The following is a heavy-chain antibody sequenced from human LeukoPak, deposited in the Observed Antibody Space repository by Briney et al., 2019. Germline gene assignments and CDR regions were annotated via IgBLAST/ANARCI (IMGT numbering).Heavy chain of an antibody. J-gene: IGHJ3*02. Sequence: GESLKISCKGSGYSFTSYWIGWVRQMPGKGLEWMGIIYPGDSDTRYSPSFQGQVTISADKSISTAYLQWSSLKASDTAVYYCARDQDGFGALFDIWGQGTMVTVSS. CDR2: IYPGDSDT. D-gene: IGHD3-10*01. CDR3: ARDQDGFGALFDI. CDR1: GYSFTSYW. V-gene: IGHV5-51*01.